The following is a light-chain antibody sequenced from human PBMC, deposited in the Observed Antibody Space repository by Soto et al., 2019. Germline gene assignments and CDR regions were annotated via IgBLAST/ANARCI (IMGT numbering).Light chain of an antibody. CDR2: AVS. CDR1: QRIGTN. CDR3: QQTYSAPPL. J-gene: IGKJ1*01. V-gene: IGKV1-39*01. Sequence: DIQMTHSPSSLSASIGYRFTLTCRASQRIGTNLNWYQQRPGKAPKLLIYAVSSLQSGVSSRFSGSGSGTDFTLSINSLQREDFATYYCQQTYSAPPLFGQGTKVDIK.